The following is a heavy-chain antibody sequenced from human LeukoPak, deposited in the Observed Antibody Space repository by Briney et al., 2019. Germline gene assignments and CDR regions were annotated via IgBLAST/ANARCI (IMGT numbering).Heavy chain of an antibody. J-gene: IGHJ6*02. Sequence: GGSLRLSCAASGFTFTSYAMTWVRQAPGKGLEWVSGISGSGGSTDYADSVRGRFTISRDNSKNTLFLQMSSLRAEDTVVYYCAKVLNIYHYYGMDVWGQGTTVTVSS. V-gene: IGHV3-23*01. D-gene: IGHD2/OR15-2a*01. CDR1: GFTFTSYA. CDR2: ISGSGGST. CDR3: AKVLNIYHYYGMDV.